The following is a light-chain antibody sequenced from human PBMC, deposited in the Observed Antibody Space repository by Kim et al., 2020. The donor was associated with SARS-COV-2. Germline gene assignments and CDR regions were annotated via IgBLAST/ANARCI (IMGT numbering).Light chain of an antibody. Sequence: SPGERATLSCRASQSVSSNLAWYQQKPGQAPRLLIYGAYTRATGIPARFSGSGSGTEFTLTISSLQSEDFAVYYCQQYNNWLSWTFGQGTKVDIK. CDR1: QSVSSN. CDR2: GAY. CDR3: QQYNNWLSWT. V-gene: IGKV3-15*01. J-gene: IGKJ1*01.